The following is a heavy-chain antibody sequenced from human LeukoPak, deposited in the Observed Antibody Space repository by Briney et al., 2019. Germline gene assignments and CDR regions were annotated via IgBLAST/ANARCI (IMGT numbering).Heavy chain of an antibody. CDR2: ISAYNGNT. CDR1: GYTFTSYG. Sequence: ASVKVSCKASGYTFTSYGISWVRQAPGQGLEWMGWISAYNGNTNYAQKLQGRVTMTTDTSTSTAYMELRSLRSDDTAVYYCARGEAHYCSSTSCYMGNYYYYGMDVWGQGTTVTVSS. V-gene: IGHV1-18*01. J-gene: IGHJ6*02. CDR3: ARGEAHYCSSTSCYMGNYYYYGMDV. D-gene: IGHD2-2*02.